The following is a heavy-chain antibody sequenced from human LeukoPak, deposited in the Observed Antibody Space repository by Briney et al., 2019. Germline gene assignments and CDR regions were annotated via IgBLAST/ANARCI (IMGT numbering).Heavy chain of an antibody. Sequence: SETLSLTCTVSGGSISSYYWSWIRQPPGKGLEWIGYIYTSGSTNYNPSLKSRVTISVDTSKNQFSLKLSSVTAADTAVYYCARHQGHCSSTSCYQIAARDAFDIWGQGTMVTVSS. CDR1: GGSISSYY. J-gene: IGHJ3*02. CDR3: ARHQGHCSSTSCYQIAARDAFDI. D-gene: IGHD2-2*01. V-gene: IGHV4-4*09. CDR2: IYTSGST.